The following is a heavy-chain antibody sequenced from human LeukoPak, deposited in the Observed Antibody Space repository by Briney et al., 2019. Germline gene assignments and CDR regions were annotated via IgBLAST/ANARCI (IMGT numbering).Heavy chain of an antibody. CDR2: ISSSSSYI. CDR3: ARGGFYDSSGYYYYYYGMDV. Sequence: GGSLRLSCAASGFTFSSYSMNWVRQAPGKGLEWVSSISSSSSYIYYADSVKGRFTISRDNAKNSLYLQMNSLRAEDTAVYYCARGGFYDSSGYYYYYYGMDVWGQGTTVTVSS. CDR1: GFTFSSYS. V-gene: IGHV3-21*01. D-gene: IGHD3-22*01. J-gene: IGHJ6*02.